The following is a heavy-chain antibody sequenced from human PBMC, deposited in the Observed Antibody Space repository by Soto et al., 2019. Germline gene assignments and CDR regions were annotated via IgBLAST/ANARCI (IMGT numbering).Heavy chain of an antibody. CDR2: ISGSTSGT. V-gene: IGHV3-23*01. Sequence: PGGSLRLSCAASGFTFSSYAMTWVRQTPGKGLEWVSTISGSTSGTYYADSVKGRFTISRDNSKNTLSLQMNSLRAEDTALYYCAKGGYDNTGHQLPPGWGQGTLVTVSS. CDR1: GFTFSSYA. CDR3: AKGGYDNTGHQLPPG. D-gene: IGHD1-1*01. J-gene: IGHJ4*02.